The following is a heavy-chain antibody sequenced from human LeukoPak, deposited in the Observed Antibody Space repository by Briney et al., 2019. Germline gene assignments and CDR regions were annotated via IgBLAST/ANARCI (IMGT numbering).Heavy chain of an antibody. V-gene: IGHV4-30-4*08. CDR3: ARRGYYDSSGYPFDY. CDR1: GGSISSGDYY. J-gene: IGHJ4*02. D-gene: IGHD3-22*01. CDR2: IYYSGST. Sequence: SETLSLTCNVSGGSISSGDYYWSWIRQPPGKGLEWIGYIYYSGSTYYNPSLKSRVTISVDTSKNQFSLKLSSVTAADTAVYYCARRGYYDSSGYPFDYWGQGTLVTVSS.